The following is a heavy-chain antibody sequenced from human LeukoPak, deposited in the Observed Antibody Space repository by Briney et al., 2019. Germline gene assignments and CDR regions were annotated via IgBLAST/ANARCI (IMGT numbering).Heavy chain of an antibody. CDR3: ARVVRIEAPDY. Sequence: PSETLSLTCTVSGGSISSYYWSWIRQPPGKGLEWIGYIYHSGSTNYNPSLKSRVTISVDTSKNQFSLKLSSVTAADTAVYYCARVVRIEAPDYWGQGTLVTVSS. J-gene: IGHJ4*02. CDR2: IYHSGST. CDR1: GGSISSYY. V-gene: IGHV4-59*01. D-gene: IGHD2-21*01.